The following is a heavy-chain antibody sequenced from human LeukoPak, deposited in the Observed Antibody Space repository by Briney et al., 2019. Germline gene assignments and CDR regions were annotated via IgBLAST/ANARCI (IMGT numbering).Heavy chain of an antibody. J-gene: IGHJ5*02. CDR1: GYTFTTYE. CDR3: AKSSPPPLRS. Sequence: GASVKVSCKASGYTFTTYEIYWARQATGQGLEWVGWMSPNSGNTIYAQKFQGRVTITRNISISTVYLELTSLRAEDTAVYYCAKSSPPPLRSWGQGTLVTVSS. V-gene: IGHV1-8*03. CDR2: MSPNSGNT.